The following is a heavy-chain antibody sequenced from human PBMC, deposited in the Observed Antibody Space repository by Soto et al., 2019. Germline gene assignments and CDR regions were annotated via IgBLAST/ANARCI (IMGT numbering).Heavy chain of an antibody. V-gene: IGHV4-39*01. D-gene: IGHD6-19*01. CDR3: ARPWLDRGGWFDP. J-gene: IGHJ5*02. Sequence: SETLSLTCTVSGGSISSSSYHWGWIRQPPGKGLEWIGSIYYSGSTYYNPSLKSRVTISVDTSKNQFSLKLSSVTAADTAVYYCARPWLDRGGWFDPWGQGTLVTVSS. CDR2: IYYSGST. CDR1: GGSISSSSYH.